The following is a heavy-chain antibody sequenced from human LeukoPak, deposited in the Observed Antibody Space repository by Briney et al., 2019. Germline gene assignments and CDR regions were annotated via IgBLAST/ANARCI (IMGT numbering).Heavy chain of an antibody. CDR3: ARGILVTVYAAFDY. D-gene: IGHD2-8*01. J-gene: IGHJ4*02. CDR1: GGSFSGYY. CDR2: IIHSGAT. Sequence: PSETLSLTCGVYGGSFSGYYWTWIRQSPGMGLEWIGEIIHSGATNYNPSLSSRVTISVDTSKNQFSLELSSVTAADTAVYYCARGILVTVYAAFDYWSQGTLVTVSS. V-gene: IGHV4-34*01.